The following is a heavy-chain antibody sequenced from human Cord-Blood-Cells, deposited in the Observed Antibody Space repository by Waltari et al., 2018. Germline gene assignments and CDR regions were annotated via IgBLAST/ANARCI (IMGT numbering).Heavy chain of an antibody. CDR3: TRDREADYDILTGYYYYYYYMDV. J-gene: IGHJ6*03. CDR1: GFTFGDYA. V-gene: IGHV3-49*03. D-gene: IGHD3-9*01. Sequence: EVQLVESGGGLVQPGRSLRLSCTASGFTFGDYAMSWFRQAPGKGLEWVGFIRSKAYGGTTEYAASVKGRFTISRDDCKSIAYLQMNSLKTEDTAVYYGTRDREADYDILTGYYYYYYYMDVWGKGTTVTVSS. CDR2: IRSKAYGGTT.